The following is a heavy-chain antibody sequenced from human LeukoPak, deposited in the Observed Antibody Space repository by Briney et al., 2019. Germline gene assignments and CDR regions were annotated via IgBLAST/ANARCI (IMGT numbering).Heavy chain of an antibody. Sequence: GGSLRLSCAASGFPFGIYAMSGMPHSPEEGLEWVSAISGRGGSTYYADSVKGRFTISRDNSKNTLYLQMNSLRAEDTAVYYCARQDYWNYYSYMDVWGKGTTVTVSS. V-gene: IGHV3-23*01. CDR2: ISGRGGST. CDR1: GFPFGIYA. CDR3: ARQDYWNYYSYMDV. D-gene: IGHD1-1*01. J-gene: IGHJ6*03.